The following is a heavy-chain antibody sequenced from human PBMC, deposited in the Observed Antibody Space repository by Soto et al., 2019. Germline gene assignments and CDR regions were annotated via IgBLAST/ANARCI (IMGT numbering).Heavy chain of an antibody. CDR1: GFAFDING. CDR3: AKVRRDFAWLSELDYFDY. Sequence: EVQLLDSGGGLVQPGGSLRLSCAASGFAFDINGMTSVRQVPGKGLEWVSAISAGGGTTYYADPVKGRFTISRDNSKNMLYLQMNSLRAEDTAVYYCAKVRRDFAWLSELDYFDYWGQGTPVTVSS. V-gene: IGHV3-23*01. J-gene: IGHJ4*02. CDR2: ISAGGGTT. D-gene: IGHD3-9*01.